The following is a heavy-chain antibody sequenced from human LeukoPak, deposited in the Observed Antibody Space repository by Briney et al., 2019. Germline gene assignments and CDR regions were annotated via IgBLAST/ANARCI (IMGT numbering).Heavy chain of an antibody. V-gene: IGHV3-48*01. D-gene: IGHD2-15*01. J-gene: IGHJ6*02. Sequence: GGSLRLSCAASGFTLSSYSTNWVRQAPGKGLEWVSYISSSSNTIYYADSVKGRFTISRDNAKNSLYLQMNSLRAEDTAVYYCARKMLQRGYYYGMDVWGQGTTVTVFS. CDR3: ARKMLQRGYYYGMDV. CDR1: GFTLSSYS. CDR2: ISSSSNTI.